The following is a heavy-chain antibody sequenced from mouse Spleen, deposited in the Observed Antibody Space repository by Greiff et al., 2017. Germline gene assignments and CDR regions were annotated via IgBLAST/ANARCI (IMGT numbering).Heavy chain of an antibody. D-gene: IGHD1-1*01. V-gene: IGHV5-9-1*01. Sequence: EVKLVESGGGLVKPGGSLKLSCAASGFTFRSYAMSWVRQTPEKRLEWVATISSGGSSTYYPDSVKGRFTISRDNAKNTLYLQMCSLRSEDTAMYYCARRYYYGSSFFDYWGQGTTLTVSS. CDR1: GFTFRSYA. J-gene: IGHJ2*01. CDR3: ARRYYYGSSFFDY. CDR2: ISSGGSST.